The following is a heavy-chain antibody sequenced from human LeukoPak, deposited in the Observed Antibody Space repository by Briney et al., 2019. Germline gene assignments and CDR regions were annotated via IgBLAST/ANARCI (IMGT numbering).Heavy chain of an antibody. D-gene: IGHD7-27*01. CDR1: GFTFSTYG. Sequence: GGSLRLSCAASGFTFSTYGMHWVRQAPGKGLEWVAFIRYDGSNKYYADSVKGRFTISRDNSKNTLYLQMDSLRAEDTAVYYCAKGTNWDSGYWGQGTLVTVSS. CDR3: AKGTNWDSGY. V-gene: IGHV3-30*02. CDR2: IRYDGSNK. J-gene: IGHJ4*02.